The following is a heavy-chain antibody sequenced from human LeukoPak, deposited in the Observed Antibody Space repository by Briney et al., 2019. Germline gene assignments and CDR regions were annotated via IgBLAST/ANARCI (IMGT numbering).Heavy chain of an antibody. V-gene: IGHV3-30-3*01. CDR1: GFTFSSYA. J-gene: IGHJ4*02. D-gene: IGHD5-12*01. Sequence: GRSLRLSCAASGFTFSSYARHWVRQAPGKGLEWVAVISYDGSNKYYADSVKGRFTISRDNSKNTLYLQMNSLRAEDTAVYYCARGGGYSGYDYDYWGQGTLVTVSS. CDR3: ARGGGYSGYDYDY. CDR2: ISYDGSNK.